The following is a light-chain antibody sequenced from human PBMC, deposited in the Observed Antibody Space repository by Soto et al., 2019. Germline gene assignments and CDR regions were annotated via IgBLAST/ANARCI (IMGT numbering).Light chain of an antibody. CDR3: QQRSNWPRT. CDR2: DAY. V-gene: IGKV3-11*01. J-gene: IGKJ1*01. Sequence: LLTQSPSTLSLSKGERATRSCRASQSVSSYLAWYQQKPGQAPRLLIYDAYNRATGIPDRFSGSGSGTDFTLTISSLEPEDFEVYYCQQRSNWPRTFGQVTKV. CDR1: QSVSSY.